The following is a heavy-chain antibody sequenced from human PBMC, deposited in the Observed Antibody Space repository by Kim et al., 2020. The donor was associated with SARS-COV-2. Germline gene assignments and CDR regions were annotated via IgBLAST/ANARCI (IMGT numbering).Heavy chain of an antibody. J-gene: IGHJ5*02. Sequence: GGSLRLSCAASGFTFSSYGMHWVRQAPGKGLEWVAVIWYDGSNKYYADSVKGRFTISRDNSKNTLYLQMNSLRAEDTAVYYCAKDREGGPFDSDASLDPWGQGTLVTVSS. CDR2: IWYDGSNK. D-gene: IGHD3-9*01. CDR1: GFTFSSYG. CDR3: AKDREGGPFDSDASLDP. V-gene: IGHV3-33*06.